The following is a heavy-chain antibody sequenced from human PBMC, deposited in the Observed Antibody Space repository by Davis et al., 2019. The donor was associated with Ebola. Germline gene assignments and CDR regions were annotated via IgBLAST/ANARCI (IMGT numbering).Heavy chain of an antibody. J-gene: IGHJ4*02. V-gene: IGHV3-NL1*01. Sequence: GGSLRPSCAASGFTFSFYGMHWVRQAPGKGLEWVSTVAGDGYKRNYADPVKGRFTISRDNSKNTLYLQMNSLTAEDTAIYHCAKGSSAYFYRTADYWGQGTLVTVSS. CDR1: GFTFSFYG. CDR2: VAGDGYKR. CDR3: AKGSSAYFYRTADY. D-gene: IGHD2-21*01.